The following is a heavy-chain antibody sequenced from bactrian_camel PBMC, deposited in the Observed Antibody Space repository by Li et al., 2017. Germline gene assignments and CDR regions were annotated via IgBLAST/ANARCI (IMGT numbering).Heavy chain of an antibody. D-gene: IGHD6*01. CDR1: GFSCDPN. Sequence: HVQLVESGGASVQTGGSLTLSCVASGFSCDPNMAWFRQAPGKEREAIASINSEALTNYADSVKGRFTVSRDNAKNALYLQMSSLKPEDTGMYYCAAGPRLYGGSWSFPAWYKYWGQGTQVTVS. V-gene: IGHV3S53*01. CDR3: AAGPRLYGGSWSFPAWYKY. J-gene: IGHJ4*01. CDR2: INSEALT.